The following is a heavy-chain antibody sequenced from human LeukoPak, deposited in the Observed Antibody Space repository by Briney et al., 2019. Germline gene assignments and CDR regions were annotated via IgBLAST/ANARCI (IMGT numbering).Heavy chain of an antibody. CDR3: ARQWLVSPLFDY. Sequence: SETLSLTCTVSGGSISSSSYYWGWIRQPPGKGLEWIGSIYYSGSTYYNPSLKSRVTISVDTSKNQLSLKLSSMTAAGTAVYYCARQWLVSPLFDYWGQGTLVTVSS. CDR1: GGSISSSSYY. V-gene: IGHV4-39*01. D-gene: IGHD6-19*01. J-gene: IGHJ4*02. CDR2: IYYSGST.